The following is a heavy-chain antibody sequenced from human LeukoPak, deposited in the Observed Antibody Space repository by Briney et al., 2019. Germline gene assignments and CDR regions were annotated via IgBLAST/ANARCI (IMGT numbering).Heavy chain of an antibody. CDR2: ISSNGGST. CDR1: GFTFSSYA. V-gene: IGHV3-64*01. CDR3: ARSIVVVITTSHYMDV. D-gene: IGHD3-22*01. Sequence: GGSLRLSCAASGFTFSSYAMHWVRQAPGKGLEYVSAISSNGGSTYYANSVKGRFTISRDNSKNTLYLQMGSLRAEDMAMYYCARSIVVVITTSHYMDVWGKGTTVTVSS. J-gene: IGHJ6*03.